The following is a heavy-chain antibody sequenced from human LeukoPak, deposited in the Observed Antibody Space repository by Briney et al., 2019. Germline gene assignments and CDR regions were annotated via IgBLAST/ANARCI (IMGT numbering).Heavy chain of an antibody. D-gene: IGHD1-26*01. V-gene: IGHV3-15*01. CDR3: TTDLGWELLYTVDY. CDR2: IKSKTDGGIT. J-gene: IGHJ4*02. CDR1: GFTFSNVW. Sequence: GGSLRLSCAASGFTFSNVWMSWVRQAPGKGLEWVGRIKSKTDGGITDYTAPVKDRFTISRDDSKNTLYLQMNSLKTEDTAVYYCTTDLGWELLYTVDYWGQGTLVTVSS.